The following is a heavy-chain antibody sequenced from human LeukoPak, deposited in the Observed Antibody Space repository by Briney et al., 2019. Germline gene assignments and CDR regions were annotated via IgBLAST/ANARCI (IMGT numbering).Heavy chain of an antibody. D-gene: IGHD2-2*03. CDR2: IYYSGST. J-gene: IGHJ5*02. CDR1: GGSISSYY. CDR3: ARGGGYCSSTSCLQNWFDP. V-gene: IGHV4-59*08. Sequence: PSETLSLTCTVSGGSISSYYWSWIRQPPGKGLEWIGYIYYSGSTNYNPSLKSRVTISVDTSKNQFSLKLSSVTAADTAVYYCARGGGYCSSTSCLQNWFDPWGQGTLVTVSS.